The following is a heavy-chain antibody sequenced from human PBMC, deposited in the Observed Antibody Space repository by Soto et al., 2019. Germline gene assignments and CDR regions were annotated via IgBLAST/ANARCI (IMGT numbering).Heavy chain of an antibody. Sequence: SETLSLTCTVFGGSISSYYWSWIRQPPGKGLEWIGYIYYSGSTNYNPSLKSRVTISVDTSKNQFSLKLSSVTAADTAVYYCAFFVGDYAGSFVYWCQGTLVNGS. CDR3: AFFVGDYAGSFVY. CDR1: GGSISSYY. V-gene: IGHV4-59*01. J-gene: IGHJ4*02. D-gene: IGHD4-17*01. CDR2: IYYSGST.